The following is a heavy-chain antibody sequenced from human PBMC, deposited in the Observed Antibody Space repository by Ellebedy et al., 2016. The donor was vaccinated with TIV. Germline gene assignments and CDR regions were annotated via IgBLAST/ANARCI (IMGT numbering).Heavy chain of an antibody. CDR2: IYPGDSDT. Sequence: KVSCXGSGYSFTSYWIGWVRQMPGKGLEWMGIIYPGDSDTRYSPSFQGQVTISADKSISTAYLQWSSLKASDTAMYYCARQFTVYNSGPRGVWFDPWGQGTLVTVSS. CDR3: ARQFTVYNSGPRGVWFDP. V-gene: IGHV5-51*01. D-gene: IGHD5-12*01. J-gene: IGHJ5*02. CDR1: GYSFTSYW.